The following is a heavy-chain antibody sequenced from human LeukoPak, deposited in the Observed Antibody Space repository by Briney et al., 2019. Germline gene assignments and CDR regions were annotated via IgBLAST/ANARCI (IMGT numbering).Heavy chain of an antibody. D-gene: IGHD6-13*01. CDR1: GFTFTNAW. Sequence: GGSLRLSCEASGFTFTNAWMGWVRQPPGKGLEWVGRIRSKPNEGAPDSAAPVKGRFTISRDDSRNTLYLQMNSLKTEDTAVYYCTTDIGNSWYNNPCDYWGQGTLVTVSS. J-gene: IGHJ4*02. CDR2: IRSKPNEGAP. V-gene: IGHV3-15*01. CDR3: TTDIGNSWYNNPCDY.